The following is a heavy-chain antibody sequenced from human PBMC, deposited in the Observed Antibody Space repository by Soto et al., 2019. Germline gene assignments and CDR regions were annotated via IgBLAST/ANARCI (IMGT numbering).Heavy chain of an antibody. Sequence: ASVKVSCKASGGTFISYAISWVRQAPGQGLEWMGGIIPIFGTANYAQKFQGRVTITADESTSTAYMELSSLRSEDTAVYYCARVDGSENAFDIWGQGTMVTVSS. CDR1: GGTFISYA. V-gene: IGHV1-69*13. D-gene: IGHD2-15*01. CDR3: ARVDGSENAFDI. CDR2: IIPIFGTA. J-gene: IGHJ3*02.